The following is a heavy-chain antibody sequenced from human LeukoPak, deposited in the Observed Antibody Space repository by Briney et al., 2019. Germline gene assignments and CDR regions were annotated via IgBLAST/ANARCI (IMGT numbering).Heavy chain of an antibody. Sequence: SVEVSCKASGGTFSSYTISWVRQAPGQGLEWMGRIIPILGIANCAQKFQGRVTITADKSTSTAYMELSSLRSEDTAVYYCARSSGWSLNWFDPWGQGTLVTVSS. V-gene: IGHV1-69*02. D-gene: IGHD6-19*01. CDR1: GGTFSSYT. CDR2: IIPILGIA. CDR3: ARSSGWSLNWFDP. J-gene: IGHJ5*02.